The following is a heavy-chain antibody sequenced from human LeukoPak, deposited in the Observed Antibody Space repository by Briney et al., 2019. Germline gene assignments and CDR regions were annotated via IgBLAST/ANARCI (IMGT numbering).Heavy chain of an antibody. Sequence: SETLSLTCTVSGGSISSCSYYWGWIRQPPGKGLEWIGSIYCSGSTYYNPSLKSRVTISVDTAKNQFSLKLSSVTAADTAVYYCARDPLECDGDSGYAGFDYWGQGTLVTVSS. V-gene: IGHV4-39*07. CDR3: ARDPLECDGDSGYAGFDY. CDR1: GGSISSCSYY. J-gene: IGHJ4*02. CDR2: IYCSGST. D-gene: IGHD2-21*02.